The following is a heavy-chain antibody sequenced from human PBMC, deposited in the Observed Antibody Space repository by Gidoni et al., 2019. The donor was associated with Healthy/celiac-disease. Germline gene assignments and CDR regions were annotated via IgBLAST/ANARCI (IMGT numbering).Heavy chain of an antibody. D-gene: IGHD3-10*01. J-gene: IGHJ6*02. V-gene: IGHV1-69*01. CDR3: ARAPHKVQGGKSALHYYYYYGMDV. CDR1: GATFSRYA. Sequence: QVQLVKSGAEVTTPGSSVKVSCEASGATFSRYAIHLVRIAPGQGLEWMVGMIPIVGTANDAQKFQGRVAITADESTSTAYRELSSGRSEDTAVYYCARAPHKVQGGKSALHYYYYYGMDVWGQGTTVTVSS. CDR2: MIPIVGTA.